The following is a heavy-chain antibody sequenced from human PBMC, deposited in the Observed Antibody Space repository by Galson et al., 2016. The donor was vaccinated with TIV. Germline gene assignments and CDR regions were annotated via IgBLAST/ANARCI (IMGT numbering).Heavy chain of an antibody. V-gene: IGHV4-39*07. D-gene: IGHD6-6*01. J-gene: IGHJ4*02. CDR2: IYYTGIT. CDR1: GGSVSHTSYY. Sequence: SETLSLTCTVSGGSVSHTSYYWGWIRQPPGKGLEWIGTIYYTGITFYNPSLESRVTVSEDTSKNHFSLKLSSVSAADTAVYYCARTTGAGIAARVLFDFWGQGTLVTVSS. CDR3: ARTTGAGIAARVLFDF.